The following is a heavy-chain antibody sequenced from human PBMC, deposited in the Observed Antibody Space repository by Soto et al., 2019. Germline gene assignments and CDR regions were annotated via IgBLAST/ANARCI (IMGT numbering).Heavy chain of an antibody. V-gene: IGHV3-74*01. CDR3: ARDQHWNNPDH. D-gene: IGHD1-1*01. CDR1: GFTFSRHW. Sequence: GALRLSCAASGFTFSRHWMHWVRQTPEKGLVWVSRINTDGSVTNYADSVKGRFTISRDNAKNTLDLQMNSLRAEDTAVYYCARDQHWNNPDHWGQGTLVTVSS. J-gene: IGHJ4*02. CDR2: INTDGSVT.